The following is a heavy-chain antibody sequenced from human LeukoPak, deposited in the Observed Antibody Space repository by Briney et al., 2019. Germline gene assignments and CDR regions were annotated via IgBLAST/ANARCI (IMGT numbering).Heavy chain of an antibody. CDR2: ISWNSGSI. CDR1: GFTFDDYA. CDR3: AKDGYDILTGYYTYFDY. D-gene: IGHD3-9*01. V-gene: IGHV3-9*01. J-gene: IGHJ4*02. Sequence: GGSLRLSCAASGFTFDDYAMHWVRQAPGKGLEWVSGISWNSGSIGYADSVKGRFTISRDNAKNSLYLQMNSLRAEDTALYYCAKDGYDILTGYYTYFDYWGQGTLVTVSS.